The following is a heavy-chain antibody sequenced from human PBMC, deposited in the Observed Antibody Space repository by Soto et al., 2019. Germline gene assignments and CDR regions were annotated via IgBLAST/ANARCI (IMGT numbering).Heavy chain of an antibody. CDR1: GFSFSVYP. CDR2: ISYDERDK. V-gene: IGHV3-30*04. J-gene: IGHJ5*02. D-gene: IGHD1-26*01. Sequence: VQLVESGGGVVQPGRSLRLSCAASGFSFSVYPLHWVRQAPGKGLEWVAMISYDERDKYYADSAKGRFTISRDNSKNTLYLQMNNLRADDTAIYYCARDPLGGYSEKWELDHWGQGTQVTVSA. CDR3: ARDPLGGYSEKWELDH.